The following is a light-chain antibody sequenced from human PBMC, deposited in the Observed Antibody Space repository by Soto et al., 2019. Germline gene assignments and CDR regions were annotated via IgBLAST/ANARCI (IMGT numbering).Light chain of an antibody. CDR3: MQALQTPRT. Sequence: VMTQSPLSLPVTPGEAASISCRSSQSLLHKNGNTYFNWYLQRPGQSPQLLIYMGFKRASGVPDRFSGSGSGTDFTLQITRVEAEDAGVYYCMQALQTPRTFGQGTKV. J-gene: IGKJ1*01. V-gene: IGKV2-28*01. CDR2: MGF. CDR1: QSLLHKNGNTY.